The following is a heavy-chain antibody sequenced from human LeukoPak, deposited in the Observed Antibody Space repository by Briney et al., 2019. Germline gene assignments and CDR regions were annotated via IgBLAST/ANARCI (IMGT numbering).Heavy chain of an antibody. CDR2: ISSSGSTI. D-gene: IGHD2-15*01. CDR3: ARADMYCSGGSCLYFDY. J-gene: IGHJ4*02. Sequence: GGSLRLSCAASGFTFSSYAMSWIRQAPGKGLEWVSYISSSGSTIYYADSVKGRFTISRDNAKNSLYLQMNSLRAEDTAVYYCARADMYCSGGSCLYFDYWGQGTLVTVSS. CDR1: GFTFSSYA. V-gene: IGHV3-11*01.